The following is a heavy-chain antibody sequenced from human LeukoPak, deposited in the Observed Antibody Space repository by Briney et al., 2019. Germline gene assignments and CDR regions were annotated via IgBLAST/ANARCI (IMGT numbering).Heavy chain of an antibody. CDR3: VRGNPFGGY. CDR2: ISSSSSVI. Sequence: GGSLRLSCAASGFTFNSYSMSWVRQAPGKGLEWVSYISSSSSVISYGDSVRGRFTISRDNAKNSLYLQMDSLRAEDTAVYYCVRGNPFGGYWGQGTLVTVSS. D-gene: IGHD2-15*01. V-gene: IGHV3-48*01. J-gene: IGHJ4*02. CDR1: GFTFNSYS.